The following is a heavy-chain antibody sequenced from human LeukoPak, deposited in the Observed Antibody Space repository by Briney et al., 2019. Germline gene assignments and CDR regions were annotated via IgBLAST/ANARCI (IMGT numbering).Heavy chain of an antibody. CDR2: IYHSGNT. V-gene: IGHV4-59*04. J-gene: IGHJ4*02. D-gene: IGHD5-12*01. Sequence: SETLSLTCTVSGGSINSYYWSWIRQSPGKGLEWIGIIYHSGNTYYNPSLKSRVTMSVDTFKNQFSLKMSSVTAADTAVYYCVRDIWGLPPDYWGQGTLVTVSS. CDR1: GGSINSYY. CDR3: VRDIWGLPPDY.